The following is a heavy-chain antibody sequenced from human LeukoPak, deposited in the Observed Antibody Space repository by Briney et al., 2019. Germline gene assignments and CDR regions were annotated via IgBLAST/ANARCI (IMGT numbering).Heavy chain of an antibody. CDR3: ARADDLDY. D-gene: IGHD3-3*01. CDR1: GFTFSSYA. Sequence: GGSLRLSCAASGFTFSSYAMHWVRQAPGKGLEWVAVISYDGSNKYYADSVKGRFTISRDNSKNTLYLQMNSLRAEDTAVYYCARADDLDYWGQGTLVTVSS. CDR2: ISYDGSNK. V-gene: IGHV3-30-3*01. J-gene: IGHJ4*02.